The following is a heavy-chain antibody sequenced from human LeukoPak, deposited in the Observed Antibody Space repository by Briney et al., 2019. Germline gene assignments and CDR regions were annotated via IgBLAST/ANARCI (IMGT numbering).Heavy chain of an antibody. V-gene: IGHV3-7*01. CDR3: ARDHVAPGIYFDY. CDR2: INQDGSET. D-gene: IGHD6-13*01. J-gene: IGHJ4*02. CDR1: GFTFRSHW. Sequence: GGSLRLFCAASGFTFRSHWMSWVRQAPGKGLEWVANINQDGSETHYVDSVKGRFTISRDNAWNSLYLQMNSLRAEDTAMYYCARDHVAPGIYFDYWGQGTLVTVSS.